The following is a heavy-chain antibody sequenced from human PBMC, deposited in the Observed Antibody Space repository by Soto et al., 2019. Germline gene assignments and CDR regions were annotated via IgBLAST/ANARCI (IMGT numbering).Heavy chain of an antibody. V-gene: IGHV1-69*13. CDR2: IIPIFGTA. Sequence: GASGKVSCKASGGTFSSYAISWVRQAPGQGLEWMGGIIPIFGTANYAQKFQGRVTITADESTSTAYMELSSLRSEDTAVYYCARYRSSTGFWSGSPPPTFDYWGQGTLVTVSS. J-gene: IGHJ4*02. CDR1: GGTFSSYA. D-gene: IGHD3-3*01. CDR3: ARYRSSTGFWSGSPPPTFDY.